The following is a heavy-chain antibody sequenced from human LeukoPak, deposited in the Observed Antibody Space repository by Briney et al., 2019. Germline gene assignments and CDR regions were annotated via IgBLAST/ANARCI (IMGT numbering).Heavy chain of an antibody. V-gene: IGHV4-61*05. D-gene: IGHD6-13*01. CDR3: ARVTGYMTEDYFDY. CDR1: GGSISSSSSY. CDR2: IYYSGST. J-gene: IGHJ4*02. Sequence: PSETLSLTCSVSGGSISSSSSYWGWIRQPPGKGLEWIGYIYYSGSTNYNPSLKSRVTISVDTSKNQFSLRLSSVTAADTAVYYCARVTGYMTEDYFDYWGQGTLITVSS.